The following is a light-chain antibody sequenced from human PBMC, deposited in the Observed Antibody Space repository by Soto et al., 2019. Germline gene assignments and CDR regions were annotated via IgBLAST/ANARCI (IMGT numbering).Light chain of an antibody. Sequence: DVQLTQSPSSLSASVGDRVTIACRASQTIGTSLNWYQHRPGRAPKLLMYAVSSLQSGVPSRFSGSGSGTDFALSIRRVHPEEFATYYCQQTFVSPLTFGGGTNVDIK. CDR1: QTIGTS. J-gene: IGKJ4*01. V-gene: IGKV1-39*01. CDR3: QQTFVSPLT. CDR2: AVS.